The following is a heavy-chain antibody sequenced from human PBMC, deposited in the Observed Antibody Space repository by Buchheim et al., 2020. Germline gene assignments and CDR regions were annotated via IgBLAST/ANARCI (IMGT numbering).Heavy chain of an antibody. Sequence: EVQLVESGGGLVQPGGSLRLSCAASGSTFSSHWMHWVRQAPGKGLVWVSSINSDGSSRSYADSVKGRFTISRDNAKNTLYLQMNSLRGEDTAVYYCARDPSEWELPIDYWGQGTL. V-gene: IGHV3-74*01. J-gene: IGHJ4*02. CDR2: INSDGSSR. D-gene: IGHD1-26*01. CDR3: ARDPSEWELPIDY. CDR1: GSTFSSHW.